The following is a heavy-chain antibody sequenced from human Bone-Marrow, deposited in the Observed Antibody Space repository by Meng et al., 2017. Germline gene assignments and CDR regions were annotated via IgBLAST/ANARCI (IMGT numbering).Heavy chain of an antibody. J-gene: IGHJ4*02. CDR1: GASINTGDFY. D-gene: IGHD2-21*02. CDR2: IYHTGRT. V-gene: IGHV4-30-4*01. CDR3: ARHIVVVTAIPYYFDY. Sequence: QVLLQESGPGHVWPRQTLSRTCHVSGASINTGDFYWSWIRQSPGKGLEWIGYIYHTGRTFYDPSFKGRVGMAVDTSKNQFSLKLSSVTAADTAVYYCARHIVVVTAIPYYFDYWGQGTLVTVSS.